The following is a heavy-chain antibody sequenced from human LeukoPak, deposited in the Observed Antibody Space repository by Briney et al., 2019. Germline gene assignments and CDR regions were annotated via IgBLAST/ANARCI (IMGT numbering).Heavy chain of an antibody. CDR3: AKDQDDAFDY. V-gene: IGHV3-7*03. D-gene: IGHD2-15*01. J-gene: IGHJ4*02. CDR1: GFTFSSYA. Sequence: HPGGSLRLPCAASGFTFSSYAMSWVRQAPGKGLEWVANINQDGSEKYYVGSVKGRFTMSRDNAKNSLYLQMNSLRVEDTAIYYCAKDQDDAFDYWGQGTLVTVSS. CDR2: INQDGSEK.